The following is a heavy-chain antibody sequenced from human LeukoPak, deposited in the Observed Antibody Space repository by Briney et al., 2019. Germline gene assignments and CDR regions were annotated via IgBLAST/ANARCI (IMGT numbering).Heavy chain of an antibody. Sequence: GGSLRLSCAASGFTFSSYWMSWVRQAPGKGLEWVAVISYDGSNKYYADSVKGRFTISRDNSKNTLYLQMNSLRAEDTAVYYCEGQYYSGGKHYYFDYWGQGTLVTVSS. CDR2: ISYDGSNK. CDR3: EGQYYSGGKHYYFDY. J-gene: IGHJ4*02. D-gene: IGHD2-15*01. V-gene: IGHV3-30-3*01. CDR1: GFTFSSYW.